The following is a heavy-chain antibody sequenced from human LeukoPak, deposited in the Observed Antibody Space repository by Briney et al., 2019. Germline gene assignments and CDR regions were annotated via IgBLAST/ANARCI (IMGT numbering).Heavy chain of an antibody. Sequence: PGGSLRLSCAASGFTFSSYAMHWVRQAPGKGLEWVAVTSYDGSNKYYADSVKGRFTISRDNSKNTLYLQMNSLRVEDTAVYYCAREGTMVRGVNADAFDIWGQGTMVTVSS. D-gene: IGHD3-10*01. V-gene: IGHV3-30*14. CDR1: GFTFSSYA. CDR2: TSYDGSNK. CDR3: AREGTMVRGVNADAFDI. J-gene: IGHJ3*02.